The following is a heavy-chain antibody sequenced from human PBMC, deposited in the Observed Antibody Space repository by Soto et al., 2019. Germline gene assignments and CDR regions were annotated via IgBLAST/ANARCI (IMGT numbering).Heavy chain of an antibody. V-gene: IGHV3-21*03. Sequence: PGGSLRLSCVGSGFTFSTYSINWVRQAPGKGLEWVSSISSRSDIYYADSVKGRFTISRDNSKNTLYLQMNSLKTEDTAVYYCTLYYDILTVGYGMDVWGQGTTVTVSS. D-gene: IGHD3-9*01. J-gene: IGHJ6*02. CDR1: GFTFSTYS. CDR2: ISSRSDI. CDR3: TLYYDILTVGYGMDV.